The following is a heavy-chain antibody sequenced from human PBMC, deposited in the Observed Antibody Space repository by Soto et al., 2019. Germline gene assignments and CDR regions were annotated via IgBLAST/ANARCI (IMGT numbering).Heavy chain of an antibody. CDR1: GFTFSSYS. Sequence: GGSLRLSCAASGFTFSSYSMNWVRQAPGNGLEWVSSISSSSSYIYYADSVKGRFTISRDNAKNSLYLQMNSLRAEDTAVYYCARVPDYRYYYYYYGMDVWGQGTTVTVSS. CDR3: ARVPDYRYYYYYYGMDV. D-gene: IGHD4-17*01. V-gene: IGHV3-21*01. CDR2: ISSSSSYI. J-gene: IGHJ6*02.